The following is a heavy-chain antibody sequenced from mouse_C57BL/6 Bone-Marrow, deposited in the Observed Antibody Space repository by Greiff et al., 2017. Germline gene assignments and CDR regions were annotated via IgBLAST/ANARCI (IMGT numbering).Heavy chain of an antibody. CDR3: ARDQGGSPDY. CDR2: ISDGGSYT. Sequence: DVQLQESGGGLVKPGGSLKLSCAASGFTFSSYAMSWVRQTPEKRLEWVATISDGGSYTYYPDNVKGRFTISRDNAKNNLYLQMSHLKSEDTAMYYCARDQGGSPDYWGQGTTLTVSS. J-gene: IGHJ2*01. V-gene: IGHV5-4*01. CDR1: GFTFSSYA. D-gene: IGHD1-1*01.